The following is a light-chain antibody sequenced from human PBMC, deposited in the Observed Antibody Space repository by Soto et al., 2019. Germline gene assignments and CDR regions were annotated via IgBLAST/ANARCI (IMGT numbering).Light chain of an antibody. CDR1: QSVASN. V-gene: IGKV3-15*01. J-gene: IGKJ2*01. CDR2: GAS. Sequence: EIVMTQSPASLSVSPGDGANLSCRASQSVASNVAWDQQKPGQGPRRLIHGASTRAVGVPARLSGSGSGTDFTLTISSLQSEDFAVYYCQKYHNWPPQYTFGQGTKLQIK. CDR3: QKYHNWPPQYT.